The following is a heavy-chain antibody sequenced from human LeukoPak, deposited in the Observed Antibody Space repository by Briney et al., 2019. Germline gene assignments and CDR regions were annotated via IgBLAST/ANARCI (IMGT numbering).Heavy chain of an antibody. CDR3: ARGRQDVTMIVVVMTAVSYYLDV. Sequence: SETLSLTCAVYGGSFSGYYWTWIRQTPEKGLEWIGEMNPSGSTSYNPSLKSRVTISVDTSKNQFSLKLRSVTAADTAVYYCARGRQDVTMIVVVMTAVSYYLDVWGKGTTVTVS. J-gene: IGHJ6*03. V-gene: IGHV4-34*01. D-gene: IGHD3-22*01. CDR2: MNPSGST. CDR1: GGSFSGYY.